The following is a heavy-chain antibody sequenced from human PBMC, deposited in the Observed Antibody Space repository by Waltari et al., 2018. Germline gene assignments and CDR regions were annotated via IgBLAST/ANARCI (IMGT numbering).Heavy chain of an antibody. CDR3: AKVLHIGAARHDY. J-gene: IGHJ4*02. Sequence: EVQLVESGGGLVKPGGSLRLSCAASGFTFSSYSMNWVRRAPGKGLEWVSSISSSSSYIYYADSVKGRFTISRDNAKNSLYLQMNSLRAEDTAVYYCAKVLHIGAARHDYWGQGTLVTVSS. CDR1: GFTFSSYS. D-gene: IGHD1-1*01. CDR2: ISSSSSYI. V-gene: IGHV3-21*01.